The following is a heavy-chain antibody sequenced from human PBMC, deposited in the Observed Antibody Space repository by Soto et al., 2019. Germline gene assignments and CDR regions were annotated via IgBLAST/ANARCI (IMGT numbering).Heavy chain of an antibody. CDR3: ASSYGSGYRAFDY. Sequence: QVQLVQSGAEVKRPGSSVKVSCRASGDTFNFYSINWVRQAAGRGLEWMGRVNPIVSMSNYAQKFQGRVTMTADKSTSTAYMELSSLRSEDTAIYYCASSYGSGYRAFDYWGQGALVTVSS. CDR1: GDTFNFYS. CDR2: VNPIVSMS. D-gene: IGHD3-10*01. V-gene: IGHV1-69*02. J-gene: IGHJ4*02.